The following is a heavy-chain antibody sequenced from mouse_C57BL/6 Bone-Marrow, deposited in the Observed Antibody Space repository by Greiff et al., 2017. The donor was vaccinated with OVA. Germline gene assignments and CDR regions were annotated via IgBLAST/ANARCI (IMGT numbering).Heavy chain of an antibody. J-gene: IGHJ3*01. V-gene: IGHV14-2*01. CDR3: ARRANWDVAWFAY. CDR1: GFNIKDYY. Sequence: VQLQQSGAELVKPGASVKLSCTASGFNIKDYYMHWVKQRTEQGLEWIGRIDPEDGETKYAPKFQGKATITADTSSNTAYLQLSSLTSEDTAVYYCARRANWDVAWFAYWGQGTLVTVSA. CDR2: IDPEDGET. D-gene: IGHD4-1*01.